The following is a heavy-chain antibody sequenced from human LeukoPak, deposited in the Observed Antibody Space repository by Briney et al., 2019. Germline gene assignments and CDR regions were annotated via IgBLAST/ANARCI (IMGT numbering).Heavy chain of an antibody. V-gene: IGHV3-30*03. CDR1: GFIFTAYG. Sequence: GGSLRLSCAASGFIFTAYGMHWVRQAPGKGLEWVAVISHDLTYQAYADSVKGRFTISRDNSKNTLYLQMNSLRAEDTAVYYCARDRKGHDAFDIWGQGTMVTVSS. CDR2: ISHDLTYQ. CDR3: ARDRKGHDAFDI. J-gene: IGHJ3*02.